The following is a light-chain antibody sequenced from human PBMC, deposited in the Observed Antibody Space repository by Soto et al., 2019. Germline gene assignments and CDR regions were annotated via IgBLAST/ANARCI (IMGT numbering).Light chain of an antibody. Sequence: SYELTQPPSVSVSPGQTASITCSGDKLGDKYACWYQQKPGQSPVLVIYQDSKRPSGIPERFSGSNSGNTATLTISGTQAMVGADYYFTVWDSSPAVLSGGGTKLTVL. CDR1: KLGDKY. V-gene: IGLV3-1*01. J-gene: IGLJ2*01. CDR2: QDS. CDR3: TVWDSSPAVL.